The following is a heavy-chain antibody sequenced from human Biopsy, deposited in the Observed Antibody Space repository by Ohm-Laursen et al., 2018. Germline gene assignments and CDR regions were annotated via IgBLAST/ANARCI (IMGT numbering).Heavy chain of an antibody. CDR2: NIPILGTG. V-gene: IGHV1-69*06. D-gene: IGHD3-9*01. CDR1: GGTFSNYG. J-gene: IGHJ1*01. CDR3: ATKLTGYFHH. Sequence: ASVKVSCKAPGGTFSNYGVNWVRQAPGQGLEWLGGNIPILGTGNYAQKFQARVTVAADTSTSTATMELRSLRSDDTAVYYCATKLTGYFHHWGQGTLVIVSS.